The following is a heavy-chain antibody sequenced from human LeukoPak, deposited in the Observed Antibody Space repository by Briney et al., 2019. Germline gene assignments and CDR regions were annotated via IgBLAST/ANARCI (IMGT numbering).Heavy chain of an antibody. CDR3: HYCYDSSGYCWSYFFDY. J-gene: IGHJ4*02. CDR2: INYSGST. D-gene: IGHD3-22*01. Sequence: PSETLSLTCAVYGGSFSGYYWSWLRQPPGKGREWVGEINYSGSTNYNPSLKSRVTISVDTSKNQFSLKLSSVSAADTAVYYCHYCYDSSGYCWSYFFDYWGQGTLITVSS. V-gene: IGHV4-34*01. CDR1: GGSFSGYY.